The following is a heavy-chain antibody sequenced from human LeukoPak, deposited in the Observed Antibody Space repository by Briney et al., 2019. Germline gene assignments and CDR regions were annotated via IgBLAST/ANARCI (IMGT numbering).Heavy chain of an antibody. V-gene: IGHV3-74*01. J-gene: IGHJ5*02. CDR2: INSDGSST. D-gene: IGHD1-26*01. CDR1: GFTFSSYW. Sequence: GGSLRLSCAASGFTFSSYWMHWVRRAPGKGLVWVSRINSDGSSTSYADSVKGRFTISRDNAKNTLYLQMNSLRAEDTAVYYCARAPSGSYYEPANWFDPWGQGTLVTVSS. CDR3: ARAPSGSYYEPANWFDP.